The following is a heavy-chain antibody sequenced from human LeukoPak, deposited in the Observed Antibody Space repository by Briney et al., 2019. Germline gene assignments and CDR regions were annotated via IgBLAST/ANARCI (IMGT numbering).Heavy chain of an antibody. CDR1: GDSVSSNSVT. CDR3: ARRLTQYDCFDP. Sequence: SQTLSLTCAISGDSVSSNSVTWNWIRQSPSRGLEWLGRTYYRSTWYNDYAVSMRGRITVHPDTSKHQFSLHLNSVTPADTAVYYCARRLTQYDCFDPWGQGILVTVSS. J-gene: IGHJ5*02. D-gene: IGHD2-2*01. V-gene: IGHV6-1*01. CDR2: TYYRSTWYN.